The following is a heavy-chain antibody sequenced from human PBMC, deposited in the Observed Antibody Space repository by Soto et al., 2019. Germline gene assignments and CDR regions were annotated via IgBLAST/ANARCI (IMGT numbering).Heavy chain of an antibody. CDR2: INPSGGST. CDR3: ARDNTAMVRPTAGYYGMDV. J-gene: IGHJ6*04. CDR1: GYTFTSYY. Sequence: ASVKVSCKASGYTFTSYYMHWVRQAPGQGLEWMGIINPSGGSTSYAQKFQGRVTMTRDTSTSTVYMELSSLRSEDTAVYYCARDNTAMVRPTAGYYGMDVWGEGTTVTVSS. V-gene: IGHV1-46*01. D-gene: IGHD5-18*01.